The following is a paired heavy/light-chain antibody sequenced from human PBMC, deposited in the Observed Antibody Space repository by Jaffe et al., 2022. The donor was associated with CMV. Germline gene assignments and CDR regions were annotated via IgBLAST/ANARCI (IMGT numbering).Heavy chain of an antibody. D-gene: IGHD6-19*01. CDR1: GFTFTNYA. CDR3: AKDVTTIYSSGAIGS. CDR2: ISGGAGSA. J-gene: IGHJ4*02. Sequence: EVQLLESGGGLVQPGGSLTLSCAASGFTFTNYAMNWVRQTPGKGLEWVSGISGGAGSAWYAASVKGRFTIHRDNVKNTVSLLMSGLRAEDTARYFCAKDVTTIYSSGAIGSWGQGTLVTVSS. V-gene: IGHV3-23*01.
Light chain of an antibody. CDR2: GFN. J-gene: IGLJ2*01. V-gene: IGLV2-14*03. CDR1: SSDIGGYDD. CDR3: SSFTSINTVI. Sequence: QSALTQPASVSGSPGQSITISCTGTSSDIGGYDDVSWYQQHPDKAPSLIIYGFNSRPSGVSNRFSASKSGNTASLTISGLQAEDEADYYCSSFTSINTVIFGGGTKLTVL.